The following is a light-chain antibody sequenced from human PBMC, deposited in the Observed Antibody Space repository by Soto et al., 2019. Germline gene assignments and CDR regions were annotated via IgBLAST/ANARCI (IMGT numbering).Light chain of an antibody. J-gene: IGKJ3*01. CDR2: DAS. CDR3: QQRSNWPIT. V-gene: IGKV3-11*01. CDR1: QSVSSY. Sequence: EIVLTQSPATLSLSPGERATLSCRASQSVSSYLAWYQQKPGQAPRLLIYDASNRATAIPARFSGSGSGTDFTLTISSLEPEDFAVYYCQQRSNWPITFGPGTKVEFK.